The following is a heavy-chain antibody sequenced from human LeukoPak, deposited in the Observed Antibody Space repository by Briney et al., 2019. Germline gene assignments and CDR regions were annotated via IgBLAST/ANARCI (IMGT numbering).Heavy chain of an antibody. CDR3: ARDRIVQNSYGMDV. CDR2: IYYSGST. V-gene: IGHV4-31*03. CDR1: GGSISSGGYY. Sequence: SETLSLTCTVSGGSISSGGYYWSWIRQHPGKGLEWIGYIYYSGSTYYNPSLKSRVTISVDTSKNQFSLKLSSVTAADTAVYYCARDRIVQNSYGMDVWGQGTTVTVSS. J-gene: IGHJ6*02. D-gene: IGHD6-6*01.